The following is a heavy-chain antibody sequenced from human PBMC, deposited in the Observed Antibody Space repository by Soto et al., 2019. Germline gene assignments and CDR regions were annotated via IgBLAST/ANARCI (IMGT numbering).Heavy chain of an antibody. CDR2: IYYSVT. D-gene: IGHD3-22*01. Sequence: SETLSLTCSVSGGFISSYYWSWIRQPPGKGLEWIAYIYYSVTSYNPSLKSRVSISLDTSKNQFSLKLSSVTAADTAVYYCARTYDGSGPNSGGYSFDIWGQGTMVTASS. CDR1: GGFISSYY. V-gene: IGHV4-59*01. J-gene: IGHJ3*02. CDR3: ARTYDGSGPNSGGYSFDI.